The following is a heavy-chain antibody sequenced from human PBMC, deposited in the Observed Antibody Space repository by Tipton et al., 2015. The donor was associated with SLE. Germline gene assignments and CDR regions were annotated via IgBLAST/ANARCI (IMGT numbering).Heavy chain of an antibody. CDR1: GGSISSHY. J-gene: IGHJ4*02. D-gene: IGHD6-13*01. CDR3: ARGNIAAAGTVYFDY. Sequence: TLSLTCTVSGGSISSHYWSWIRQPPGKGLEWIGYIYYSGSTNYNPSLKSRVTISVDTSKNQFSLKLSSVTAADTAVYYCARGNIAAAGTVYFDYWGQGTLVTVSS. V-gene: IGHV4-59*11. CDR2: IYYSGST.